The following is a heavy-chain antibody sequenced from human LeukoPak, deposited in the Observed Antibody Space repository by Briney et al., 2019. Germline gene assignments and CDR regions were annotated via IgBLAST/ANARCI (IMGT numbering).Heavy chain of an antibody. J-gene: IGHJ4*02. CDR2: IITIFGTA. CDR1: GGTFSSYA. D-gene: IGHD3-9*01. CDR3: ARRSTYYDIFTGFNY. V-gene: IGHV1-69*01. Sequence: SVKLSCKASGGTFSSYAISRVRQAPGQGLEWMGGIITIFGTANYAQKFQGRVTITADESTSTAYMELSSLRSEDTAVYYCARRSTYYDIFTGFNYCSQRSPVT.